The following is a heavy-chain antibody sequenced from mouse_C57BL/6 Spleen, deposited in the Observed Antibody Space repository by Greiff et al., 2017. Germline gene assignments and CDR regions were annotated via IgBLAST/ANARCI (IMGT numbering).Heavy chain of an antibody. CDR1: GYTFTSYW. J-gene: IGHJ4*01. V-gene: IGHV1-64*01. D-gene: IGHD1-1*01. CDR2: IHPNSGST. CDR3: ARGGDYGSSRNYAMDY. Sequence: QVQLKQPGAELVKPGASVKLSCKASGYTFTSYWMHWVKQRPGQGLEWIGMIHPNSGSTNYNEKFKSKATLTVDKSSSTAYMQLSSLTSEDSAVYYCARGGDYGSSRNYAMDYWGQGTSVTVSS.